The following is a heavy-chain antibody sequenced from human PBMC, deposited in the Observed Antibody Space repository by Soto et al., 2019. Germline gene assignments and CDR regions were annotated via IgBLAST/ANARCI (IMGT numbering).Heavy chain of an antibody. CDR3: AKIRRSYGDFGDFDY. CDR1: GFTFSTYA. CDR2: VSGSGGST. J-gene: IGHJ4*02. D-gene: IGHD4-17*01. Sequence: GGSLTLSCAASGFTFSTYAMTWVRQAPGKGLEWVSSVSGSGGSTYNADSVKGRFTISRDNSKNTLYLQMNSLRAEDTAVYYCAKIRRSYGDFGDFDYWGQGTLVTVSS. V-gene: IGHV3-23*01.